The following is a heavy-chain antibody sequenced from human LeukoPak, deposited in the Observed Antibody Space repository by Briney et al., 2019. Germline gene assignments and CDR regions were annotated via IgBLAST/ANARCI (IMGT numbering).Heavy chain of an antibody. D-gene: IGHD6-19*01. Sequence: ASVKVSCKASGYTFTNYNIHWVRQASGHGLEWMGGMNPNSGNTDSTQKFQGKLSMTRDTSVSTAYMELTSLRSDDTAVYYCARRVADHFDYWGQGILVTVSS. CDR3: ARRVADHFDY. V-gene: IGHV1-8*01. CDR2: MNPNSGNT. J-gene: IGHJ4*02. CDR1: GYTFTNYN.